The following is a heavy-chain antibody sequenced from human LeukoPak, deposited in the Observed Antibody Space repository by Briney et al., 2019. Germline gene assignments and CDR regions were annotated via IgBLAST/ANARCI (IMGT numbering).Heavy chain of an antibody. J-gene: IGHJ3*02. Sequence: GGSLRLSCAASGFTFSSYAMSWVRQAPGKGLEWVSAISGSGGSTYYADSVKGRFTISRDNSKNTLYLQVNSLRAEDTAVYYCASSGYYYDSSGYWPPYAFDIWGQGTMVTVSS. CDR1: GFTFSSYA. D-gene: IGHD3-22*01. CDR2: ISGSGGST. V-gene: IGHV3-23*01. CDR3: ASSGYYYDSSGYWPPYAFDI.